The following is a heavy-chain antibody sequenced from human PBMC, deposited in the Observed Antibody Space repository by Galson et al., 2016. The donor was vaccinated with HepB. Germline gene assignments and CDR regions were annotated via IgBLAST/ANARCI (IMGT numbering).Heavy chain of an antibody. CDR2: IYHSGRT. CDR1: GGSISSYNW. J-gene: IGHJ4*02. Sequence: SETLSLTCAVSGGSISSYNWWSWVRQPPGKGLAWIGEIYHSGRTKYNPSLNSRVTISVDKSKNQFSLTLSSVTAADTAVYYCARGEYTFDYWGQGTLVTVSS. V-gene: IGHV4-4*02. D-gene: IGHD2/OR15-2a*01. CDR3: ARGEYTFDY.